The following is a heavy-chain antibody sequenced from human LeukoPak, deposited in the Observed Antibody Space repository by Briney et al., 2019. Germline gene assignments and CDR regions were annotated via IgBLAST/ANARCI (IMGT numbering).Heavy chain of an antibody. V-gene: IGHV3-11*01. D-gene: IGHD6-13*01. CDR3: ARVLGSSWYSYFQH. CDR2: ISSSGSTI. J-gene: IGHJ1*01. CDR1: GFTFSDYY. Sequence: GGSLRFSCAASGFTFSDYYMSWIRQAPGKGLEWVSYISSSGSTIYYADSVKGRFTISRDNAKNSLYLQMNSLRAEDTAVYYCARVLGSSWYSYFQHWGQGTLVTVSS.